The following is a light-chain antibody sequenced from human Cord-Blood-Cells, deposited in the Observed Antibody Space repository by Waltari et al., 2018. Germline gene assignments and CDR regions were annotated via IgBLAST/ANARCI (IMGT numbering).Light chain of an antibody. CDR1: SSDVGGYNY. J-gene: IGLJ3*02. CDR3: CSYAGSYTWV. V-gene: IGLV2-11*01. CDR2: DVR. Sequence: QSALTQPRSVSGPPGQSVTISSTATSSDVGGYNYVSWYQQHPGKAPKLMIYDVRKRPSGVPDRFSGSKSGNTASLTISGLQAEDEADYYCCSYAGSYTWVFGGGTKLTVL.